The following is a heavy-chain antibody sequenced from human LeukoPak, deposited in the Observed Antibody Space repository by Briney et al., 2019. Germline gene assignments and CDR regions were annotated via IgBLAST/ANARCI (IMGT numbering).Heavy chain of an antibody. D-gene: IGHD6-19*01. CDR1: GFTFSSYA. J-gene: IGHJ4*02. CDR3: AREMRSGWSVRDY. Sequence: GGSLRLSCAASGFTFSSYAMSWVRQAPGKGLEWVSVIYSGGSTYYADSVKGRFTISRDNSKNTLYLQMNSLRAEDTAVYYCAREMRSGWSVRDYWGQGTLVTVSS. V-gene: IGHV3-53*01. CDR2: IYSGGST.